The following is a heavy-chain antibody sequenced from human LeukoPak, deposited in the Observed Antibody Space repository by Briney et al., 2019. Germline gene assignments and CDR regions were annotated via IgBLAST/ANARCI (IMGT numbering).Heavy chain of an antibody. J-gene: IGHJ4*02. CDR2: ISGSGSST. CDR3: AKDGSSSWSPLNFDY. Sequence: GGSLRLSCAASGFTFSSYVMSWVRQAPGKGLEWVSPISGSGSSTYYADSVQGRFTVSRDNSKNTLYLQMNSLRAEDTAVYYCAKDGSSSWSPLNFDYWGRGTLVTVSS. D-gene: IGHD6-13*01. CDR1: GFTFSSYV. V-gene: IGHV3-23*01.